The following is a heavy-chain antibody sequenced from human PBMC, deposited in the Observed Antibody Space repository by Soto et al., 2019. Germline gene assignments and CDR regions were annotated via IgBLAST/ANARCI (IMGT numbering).Heavy chain of an antibody. Sequence: SETLSLTCTVSGGSISSSDHYWGWIRQPPGKGLEWIGSIYFTGSTYYTPSLKSRVTFSVDTSKNQFSLKLTSVAAADTAVYYCAKHEGSNPYYYGVDVWGQGTTVTVSS. CDR1: GGSISSSDHY. CDR2: IYFTGST. D-gene: IGHD6-13*01. J-gene: IGHJ6*02. CDR3: AKHEGSNPYYYGVDV. V-gene: IGHV4-39*01.